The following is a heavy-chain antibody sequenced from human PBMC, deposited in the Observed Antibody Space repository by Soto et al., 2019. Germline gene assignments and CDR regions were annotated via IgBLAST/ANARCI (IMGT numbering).Heavy chain of an antibody. CDR3: VRGNGWFDP. D-gene: IGHD2-8*01. J-gene: IGHJ5*02. Sequence: QVQLQESGPGLVKPSETLSLTCAVSGASITGHYWTWVRQPLGKGLEWIGNVFHTGNTNYNASLQSRLSMSVDTSSSQISLKLTSMTAADTAVYYCVRGNGWFDPWGQGVLVTVSS. CDR2: VFHTGNT. V-gene: IGHV4-59*11. CDR1: GASITGHY.